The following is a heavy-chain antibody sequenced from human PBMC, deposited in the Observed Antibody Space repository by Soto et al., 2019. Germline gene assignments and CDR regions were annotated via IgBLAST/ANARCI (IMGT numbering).Heavy chain of an antibody. J-gene: IGHJ6*02. Sequence: ASVKVSCKASGYTFTSYAMHWVRQAPGQRLEWMGWINAGNGNTKYSQKFQGRVTITRDTSASTAYMELSSLRSEDTAVYYCARDLRYYDYVWGSYRSYYYYYYGMDVWG. CDR3: ARDLRYYDYVWGSYRSYYYYYYGMDV. CDR2: INAGNGNT. CDR1: GYTFTSYA. V-gene: IGHV1-3*01. D-gene: IGHD3-16*02.